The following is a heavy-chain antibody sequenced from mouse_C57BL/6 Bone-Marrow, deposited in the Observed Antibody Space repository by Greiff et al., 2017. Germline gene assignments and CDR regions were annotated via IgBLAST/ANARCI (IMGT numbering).Heavy chain of an antibody. Sequence: QVQLQQSGAELARPGASVKLSCKASGYTFTSYGISWVKQRTGQGLEWIGEIYPRSGNTYYNEKFKGKATLTADKSSSTAYMELRSLTSEDSAVYFCARGGYYGPYWYFDVWGTGTTVTVSS. CDR3: ARGGYYGPYWYFDV. J-gene: IGHJ1*03. V-gene: IGHV1-81*01. D-gene: IGHD1-1*01. CDR2: IYPRSGNT. CDR1: GYTFTSYG.